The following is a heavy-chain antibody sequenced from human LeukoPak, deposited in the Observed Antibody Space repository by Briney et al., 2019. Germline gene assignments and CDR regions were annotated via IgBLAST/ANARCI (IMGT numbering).Heavy chain of an antibody. D-gene: IGHD3-3*01. CDR1: GGSFSGYY. CDR3: AAPSGYYTLYLVY. CDR2: INHSGST. V-gene: IGHV4-34*01. Sequence: PSETLSLTCAVYGGSFSGYYWSWIRQPPGKGLEWIGEINHSGSTNYNPSLQCRVTISVDTSKNQFSLKLSSVCAADTAVYYCAAPSGYYTLYLVYWGQGTLVTVSS. J-gene: IGHJ4*02.